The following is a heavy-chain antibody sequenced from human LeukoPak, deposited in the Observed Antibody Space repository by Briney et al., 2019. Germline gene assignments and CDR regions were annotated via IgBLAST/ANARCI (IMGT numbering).Heavy chain of an antibody. Sequence: GESLKIPCKGSGYTFTSYWIAWVRQLPGKGLEWMGIIYPGDSDTRYSPSFQGQVTISADKSINTAYLRWSSLKASDTAMYYCARQEGDYFDYWGRGTLVTVSS. J-gene: IGHJ4*02. CDR1: GYTFTSYW. V-gene: IGHV5-51*01. CDR2: IYPGDSDT. D-gene: IGHD3-16*01. CDR3: ARQEGDYFDY.